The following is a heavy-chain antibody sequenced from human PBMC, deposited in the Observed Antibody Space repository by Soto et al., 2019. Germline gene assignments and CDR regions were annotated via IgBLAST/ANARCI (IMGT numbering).Heavy chain of an antibody. Sequence: TXESLLLSFAASGFTFSSYAMSWVRQAPGKGLEWVSAISGSGGSTYYADSVKGRFTISRDNSKNTLYLQMNSLRAEDTAVYYCAKAAIPEMIVVVIPHDAFDIWGQGTMVTVSS. J-gene: IGHJ3*02. CDR2: ISGSGGST. D-gene: IGHD3-22*01. CDR1: GFTFSSYA. V-gene: IGHV3-23*01. CDR3: AKAAIPEMIVVVIPHDAFDI.